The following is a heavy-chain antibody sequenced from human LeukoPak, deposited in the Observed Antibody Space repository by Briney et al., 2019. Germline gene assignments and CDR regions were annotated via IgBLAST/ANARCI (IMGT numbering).Heavy chain of an antibody. CDR2: INGDGGSR. J-gene: IGHJ4*02. CDR3: ASASSHRIAAGGDY. Sequence: GGSLRLSCAASGFTFSTYWMHWVRQAPGKGLVWVSRINGDGGSRSYADPVKGRFTISRDNAKNTLFLQMNSLSAEDTAVYYCASASSHRIAAGGDYWGQGTLVTVSS. D-gene: IGHD6-13*01. CDR1: GFTFSTYW. V-gene: IGHV3-74*01.